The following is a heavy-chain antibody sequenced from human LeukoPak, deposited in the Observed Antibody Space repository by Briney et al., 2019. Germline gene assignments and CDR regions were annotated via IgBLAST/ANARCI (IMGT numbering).Heavy chain of an antibody. J-gene: IGHJ6*03. CDR2: MKPDGSES. Sequence: GGSLRLSCAVSGLTFSGSWITWIRQAPGKGLEWVASMKPDGSESWYVDSVKGRFTISRDNSKNTLYLQMNSLRAEDTAVYYCARGSGDYGYNSGPGFGYYYYMDVWGKGTTVTVSS. CDR1: GLTFSGSW. CDR3: ARGSGDYGYNSGPGFGYYYYMDV. D-gene: IGHD5-18*01. V-gene: IGHV3-7*01.